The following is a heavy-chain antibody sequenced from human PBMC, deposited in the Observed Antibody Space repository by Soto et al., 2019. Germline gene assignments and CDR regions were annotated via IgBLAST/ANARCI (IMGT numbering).Heavy chain of an antibody. CDR2: IYYSGST. CDR3: ARGPTNYDFWSGYYHNWFDP. D-gene: IGHD3-3*01. J-gene: IGHJ5*02. CDR1: CVSISSYY. Sequence: SETLSLTCTVSCVSISSYYWSWIRQPPGKGLEWIGYIYYSGSTNYNPSLKSRVTISVDTSKNQFSLKLSSVTAADTAVYYCARGPTNYDFWSGYYHNWFDPWGQGTLVTVSS. V-gene: IGHV4-59*01.